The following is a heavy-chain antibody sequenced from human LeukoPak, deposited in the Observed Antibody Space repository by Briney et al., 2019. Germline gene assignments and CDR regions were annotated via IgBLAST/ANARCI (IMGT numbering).Heavy chain of an antibody. Sequence: GSLRLSCAASGFTFSSYAMRWVRQAPGKGLEWVAVISYDGSNKYYADSVKGRFTISRDNSKNTLYLQMNSLRAEDTAVYYCARDGYSGYDYGSYFDYWGQGTLVTVSS. CDR1: GFTFSSYA. J-gene: IGHJ4*02. CDR2: ISYDGSNK. V-gene: IGHV3-30-3*01. D-gene: IGHD5-12*01. CDR3: ARDGYSGYDYGSYFDY.